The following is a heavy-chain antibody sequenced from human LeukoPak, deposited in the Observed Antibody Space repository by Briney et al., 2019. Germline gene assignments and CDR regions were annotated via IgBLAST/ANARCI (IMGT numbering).Heavy chain of an antibody. CDR1: GYTFTGYY. CDR3: ARASSGWYFLDY. Sequence: GASVKVSCKASGYTFTGYYMHWVRQAPGQGLEWMGRINPNSGGTNYAQKFQGRVTMTRDTPISTAYMELSRLRSDDTAVYYCARASSGWYFLDYWGQGTLVTVSS. V-gene: IGHV1-2*06. J-gene: IGHJ4*02. CDR2: INPNSGGT. D-gene: IGHD6-19*01.